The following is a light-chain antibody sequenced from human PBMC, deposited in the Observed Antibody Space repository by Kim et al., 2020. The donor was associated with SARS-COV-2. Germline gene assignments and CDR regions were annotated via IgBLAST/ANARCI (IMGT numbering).Light chain of an antibody. V-gene: IGKV3-15*01. Sequence: VSPGERATLSCRASQSVSSDLAWYQQKPGQAPRLLIYGASTRATGIPARFSGSGSETEFTLTISSLQSEDFAVYYCQQYNNWPYTFGQGTKLEIK. CDR3: QQYNNWPYT. CDR2: GAS. CDR1: QSVSSD. J-gene: IGKJ2*01.